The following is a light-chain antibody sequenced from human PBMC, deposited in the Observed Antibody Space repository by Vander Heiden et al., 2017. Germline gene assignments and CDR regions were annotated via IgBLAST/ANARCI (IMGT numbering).Light chain of an antibody. V-gene: IGKV1-39*01. CDR3: QRTNNTPFT. CDR2: SAS. J-gene: IGKJ3*01. CDR1: QVISNF. Sequence: DIQMTQSPSSLSAFVGDRVTITCRVSQVISNFLNWYRQKPGKAPELLIYSASNLQTGVPSRLSGSGSGTDFTLTIGSLQPEDVATFYCQRTNNTPFTFGPGTKVHIK.